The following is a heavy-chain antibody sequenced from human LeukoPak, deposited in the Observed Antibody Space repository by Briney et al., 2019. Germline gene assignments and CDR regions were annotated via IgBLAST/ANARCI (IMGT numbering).Heavy chain of an antibody. D-gene: IGHD2-15*01. CDR3: AKVRYGIRVVAFDI. CDR1: GFTFSSYA. Sequence: GGSLRLSCAASGFTFSSYAMSWVRQAPGKGLEWVSAISGSGGSTYHTDSVKGRFTISRDNSKNTLYLQMNSLRAEDTAVYYCAKVRYGIRVVAFDIWGQGTMVTVSS. CDR2: ISGSGGST. V-gene: IGHV3-23*01. J-gene: IGHJ3*02.